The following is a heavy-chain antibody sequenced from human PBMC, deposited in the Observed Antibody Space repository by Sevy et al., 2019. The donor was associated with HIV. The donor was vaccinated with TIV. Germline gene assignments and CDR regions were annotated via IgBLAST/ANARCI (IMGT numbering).Heavy chain of an antibody. Sequence: GGSLRLSCAASGFSFSKYWMSWVRQAPGKGLEWVANIKEDGSQKNYLESVKGRFTISRDNAKNLLYLQMNNLRADETAVYYCARGPDILSGYPSHYFDSWGQGTLVTVSS. CDR3: ARGPDILSGYPSHYFDS. CDR1: GFSFSKYW. D-gene: IGHD3-9*01. CDR2: IKEDGSQK. V-gene: IGHV3-7*01. J-gene: IGHJ4*02.